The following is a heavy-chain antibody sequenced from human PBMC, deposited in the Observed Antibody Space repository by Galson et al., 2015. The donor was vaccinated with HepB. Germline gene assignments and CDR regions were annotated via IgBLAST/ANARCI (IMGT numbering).Heavy chain of an antibody. CDR2: ISSSSSYT. D-gene: IGHD6-13*01. V-gene: IGHV3-11*06. J-gene: IGHJ5*02. CDR3: ARRGRSAAGSNWFDP. Sequence: SLRLSCAASGFTFSDYYMSWIRQAPGKGLEWVSYISSSSSYTNYADSVKGRFTISRDNAKNSLYLQMNSLRAEDTAVYCCARRGRSAAGSNWFDPWGQGTLVTVSS. CDR1: GFTFSDYY.